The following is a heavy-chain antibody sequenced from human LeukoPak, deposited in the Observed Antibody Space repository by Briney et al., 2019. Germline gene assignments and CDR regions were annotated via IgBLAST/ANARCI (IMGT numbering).Heavy chain of an antibody. Sequence: GGSLRLXCAASGFTFSDYYMRWIRQAPGKGLEWVSYISSSGSTIYYADSVKGRFTISRDNAKNSLYLQMNSLRAEDTAVYYCARSRPSRYCSGGSCTHHAFDIWGQGTMVTVSS. V-gene: IGHV3-11*04. J-gene: IGHJ3*02. D-gene: IGHD2-15*01. CDR3: ARSRPSRYCSGGSCTHHAFDI. CDR2: ISSSGSTI. CDR1: GFTFSDYY.